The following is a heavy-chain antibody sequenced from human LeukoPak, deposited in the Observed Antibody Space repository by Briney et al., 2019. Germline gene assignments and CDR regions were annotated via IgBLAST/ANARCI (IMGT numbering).Heavy chain of an antibody. CDR1: IGSVSSSKW. J-gene: IGHJ6*02. Sequence: SSETLSLTCSVSIGSVSSSKWWSWVRQSPVKGLEWIGEIYLYGTTNYNPSFTSRVTMSVDRSRNQFSLKLTSVTAADTAVYYCARQKWEQQGRDYYFNGLDVWGPGTTVIVSS. D-gene: IGHD1/OR15-1a*01. CDR3: ARQKWEQQGRDYYFNGLDV. V-gene: IGHV4-4*02. CDR2: IYLYGTT.